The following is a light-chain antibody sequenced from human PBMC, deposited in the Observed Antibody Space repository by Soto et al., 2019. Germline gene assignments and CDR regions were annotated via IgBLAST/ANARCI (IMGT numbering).Light chain of an antibody. CDR1: HGIGID. V-gene: IGKV1-27*01. Sequence: DIQMTQSPSSLSASFGDRVTMTCLASHGIGIDVAWFQQRPGNTPKLLIYAASTLQSGVPSRFSGSGSGTDFTVTISSLQPEAVANYYCQKYNSAHLTVDGATRMEI. CDR2: AAS. J-gene: IGKJ4*02. CDR3: QKYNSAHLT.